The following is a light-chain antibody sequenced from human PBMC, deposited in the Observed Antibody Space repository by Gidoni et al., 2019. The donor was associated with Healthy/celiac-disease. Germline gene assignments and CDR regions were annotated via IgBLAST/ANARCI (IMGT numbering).Light chain of an antibody. CDR3: QQYNNWTQT. Sequence: EIVMTQSPATLSVSPGERATLSCRSSQSVSSNLAWYQQKPGQAPRLLIYGASTRATGIQARFSGSGSGTEFTRTISSLQYEDFAVYYCQQYNNWTQTFGQGTKVEIK. J-gene: IGKJ1*01. CDR1: QSVSSN. CDR2: GAS. V-gene: IGKV3-15*01.